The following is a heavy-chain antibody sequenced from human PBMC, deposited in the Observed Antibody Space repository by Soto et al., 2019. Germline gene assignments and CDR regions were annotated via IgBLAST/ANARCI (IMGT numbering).Heavy chain of an antibody. CDR3: VHRTTITSFDA. J-gene: IGHJ3*01. Sequence: QITLKESGPPLVKPTETLTLTCTFSGFSLTTDRVLVGWVRQPPGKAPEWLAFIYGDDDKRECPFLRSRLSXTTXSSKNQVVLTLTTMDPVDTATYFCVHRTTITSFDAWGQGTMITVSS. CDR1: GFSLTTDRVL. V-gene: IGHV2-5*02. D-gene: IGHD3-3*01. CDR2: IYGDDDK.